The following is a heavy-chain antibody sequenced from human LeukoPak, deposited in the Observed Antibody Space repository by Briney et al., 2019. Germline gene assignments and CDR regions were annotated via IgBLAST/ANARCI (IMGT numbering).Heavy chain of an antibody. Sequence: GGSLRLSCTASGFTFSIYAMNWVRQAPGKGLEWVSVIFGNGAGTNYADSVKGRFTISRDNSKNTLYLQMNSLRAEDTAVYYCAKDVYGDYGGLDYWGQGTLVTVSS. J-gene: IGHJ4*02. CDR2: IFGNGAGT. CDR1: GFTFSIYA. CDR3: AKDVYGDYGGLDY. V-gene: IGHV3-23*01. D-gene: IGHD4-17*01.